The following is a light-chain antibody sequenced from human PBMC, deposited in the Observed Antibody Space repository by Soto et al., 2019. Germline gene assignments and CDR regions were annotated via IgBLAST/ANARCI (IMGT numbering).Light chain of an antibody. J-gene: IGLJ3*02. V-gene: IGLV1-40*01. CDR3: QSYDSSLSGSGV. Sequence: QSVLTQPPSVSGAPGQRVTISCTGSSSNIGAGYDVHGYQQLPGTAPKLLIYGNSNRPSGVPDRFSGSKSGTSASLAITGLQAEDEADYYCQSYDSSLSGSGVFGGGTKLTVL. CDR1: SSNIGAGYD. CDR2: GNS.